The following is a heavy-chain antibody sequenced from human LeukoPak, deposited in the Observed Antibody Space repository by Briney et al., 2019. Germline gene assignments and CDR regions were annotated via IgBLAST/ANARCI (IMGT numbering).Heavy chain of an antibody. D-gene: IGHD2-8*02. Sequence: SETLSLTCTVSGGSISSHYWSWIRQPPGKGLEWIGYIHYSGSTDYSPSLKSRVTMSVDTSKNEFSLRLNSVTAADTAVYYCARLPPGGAFDIWGQGTVVTVSS. CDR3: ARLPPGGAFDI. J-gene: IGHJ3*02. CDR1: GGSISSHY. CDR2: IHYSGST. V-gene: IGHV4-59*08.